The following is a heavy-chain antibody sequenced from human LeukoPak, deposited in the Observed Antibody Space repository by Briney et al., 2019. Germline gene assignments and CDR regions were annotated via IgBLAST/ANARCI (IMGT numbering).Heavy chain of an antibody. Sequence: SETLSLTCTVSGDSISSSNYYWGWIRPPPGKGLDWIGSISYSGNTYYNPSVKSRVTISADTSKNQFSLKLSSVTAADTALYYCASVSKTVVPATVDYWGQGTLVTVSS. V-gene: IGHV4-39*01. CDR3: ASVSKTVVPATVDY. D-gene: IGHD2-15*01. CDR1: GDSISSSNYY. J-gene: IGHJ4*02. CDR2: ISYSGNT.